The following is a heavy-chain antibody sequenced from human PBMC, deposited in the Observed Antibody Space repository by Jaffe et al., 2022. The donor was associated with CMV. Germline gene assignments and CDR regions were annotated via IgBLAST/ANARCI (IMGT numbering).Heavy chain of an antibody. J-gene: IGHJ4*02. D-gene: IGHD2-15*01. Sequence: QVQLQESGPGLVKPSQTLSLTCSVSGDSISTAGHYWSWVRQQPGKGPEWIGYIFYSGKTEYNPSLKSRVSMSVDTSKNQFSLNLNSVTAADTAVYSCVAVVSASYFDFWGQGIQVTVSS. CDR2: IFYSGKT. CDR1: GDSISTAGHY. V-gene: IGHV4-31*03. CDR3: VAVVSASYFDF.